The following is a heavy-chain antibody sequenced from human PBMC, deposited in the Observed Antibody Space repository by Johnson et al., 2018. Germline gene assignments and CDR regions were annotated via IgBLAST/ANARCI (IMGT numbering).Heavy chain of an antibody. J-gene: IGHJ6*03. CDR3: AKGGYGANSGYMDV. V-gene: IGHV3-9*01. CDR2: IGWNSGSI. Sequence: VQLVEAGGGLVQPGRSLRLSCAGSGFTFDDYAMHWVRQAPGKGLAWVSGIGWNSGSIGSADSVKGRLTISRDNAKNSLYVQMDSLRAEDTALYYCAKGGYGANSGYMDVWGKGTTVTVSS. CDR1: GFTFDDYA. D-gene: IGHD4-23*01.